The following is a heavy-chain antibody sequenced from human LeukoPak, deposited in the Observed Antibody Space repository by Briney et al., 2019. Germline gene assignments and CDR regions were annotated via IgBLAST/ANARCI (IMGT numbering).Heavy chain of an antibody. CDR1: GVSISSNLW. V-gene: IGHV4-4*02. Sequence: PSGTLSLTCAVPGVSISSNLWWTWVRQPPGKGLEWIAEIHDSGSINYNPSLKSRVTISVDKAKNQFSLKLSSVTAADTAVYYCARHGDVVVTATTYNWFDPWGQGTLVTVSS. CDR3: ARHGDVVVTATTYNWFDP. J-gene: IGHJ5*02. CDR2: IHDSGSI. D-gene: IGHD2-21*02.